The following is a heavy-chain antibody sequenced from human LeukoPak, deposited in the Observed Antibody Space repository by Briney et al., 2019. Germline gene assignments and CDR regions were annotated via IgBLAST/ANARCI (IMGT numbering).Heavy chain of an antibody. CDR1: GFTFSSSW. CDR2: INSDGSST. V-gene: IGHV3-74*01. D-gene: IGHD2-2*01. Sequence: GGSLRLSCAASGFTFSSSWMHWVRQAPGKGLVWVSRINSDGSSTNYADSVKGRFTISRDNSKNTLYLQMNSLRAEDTAVYYCAKAGRRYCSSTSCSPGDYWGQGTLVTVSS. CDR3: AKAGRRYCSSTSCSPGDY. J-gene: IGHJ4*02.